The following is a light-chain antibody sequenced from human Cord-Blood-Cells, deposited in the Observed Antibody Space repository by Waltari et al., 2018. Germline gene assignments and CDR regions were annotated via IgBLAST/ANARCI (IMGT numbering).Light chain of an antibody. J-gene: IGLJ3*02. CDR1: SSDVGGYNS. Sequence: QSALTQPASVSGSPGQSITISCTGPSSDVGGYNSFSWYQQHPGKAPKLMIYDVSNRPSGVSNRFSGSKSGNTASLTISGLQAEDEADYYCSSYTSSSTWVFGGGTKLTVL. CDR3: SSYTSSSTWV. V-gene: IGLV2-14*03. CDR2: DVS.